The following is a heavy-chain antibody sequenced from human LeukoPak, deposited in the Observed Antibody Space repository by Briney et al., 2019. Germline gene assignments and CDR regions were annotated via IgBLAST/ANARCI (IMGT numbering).Heavy chain of an antibody. V-gene: IGHV4-38-2*02. CDR2: IYYSGST. D-gene: IGHD3-22*01. Sequence: PSETLSLTCTVSGYSISSGYYWGWIRQPPGKGLEWIGSIYYSGSTYYNPSLKSRVTISVDTSKNQFSLKLSSVTAADTAVYYCARQPRSYYYDSSGYYYRAEYFQHWGQGTLVTVSS. CDR1: GYSISSGYY. J-gene: IGHJ1*01. CDR3: ARQPRSYYYDSSGYYYRAEYFQH.